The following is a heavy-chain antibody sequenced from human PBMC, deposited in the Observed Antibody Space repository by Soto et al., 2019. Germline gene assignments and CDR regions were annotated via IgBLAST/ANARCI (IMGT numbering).Heavy chain of an antibody. CDR3: ATGSYYDFWSGYLFDY. CDR1: GGSFSGYY. D-gene: IGHD3-3*01. J-gene: IGHJ4*02. Sequence: PSETLSLTCAVYGGSFSGYYWSWIRQPPGKGLEWIGEINHSGSTNYNPSLKSRVTISVDTSKNQFSLKLSSVTAADTAVYYCATGSYYDFWSGYLFDYWGQGTLVTVSS. CDR2: INHSGST. V-gene: IGHV4-34*01.